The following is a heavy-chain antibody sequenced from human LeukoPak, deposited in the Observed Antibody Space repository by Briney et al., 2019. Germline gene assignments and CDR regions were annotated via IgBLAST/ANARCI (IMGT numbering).Heavy chain of an antibody. J-gene: IGHJ4*02. CDR1: GGSISSGGYS. V-gene: IGHV4-30-2*05. Sequence: SQTLSLTCAVSGGSISSGGYSWSWIRQPPGKGLEWIGYIYHSGSTYYNPSLKSRVTISVDTSKNQFSLKLSPVTAADTAVYYCASFLVRSTRFDYWGQGTLVTVSS. CDR3: ASFLVRSTRFDY. CDR2: IYHSGST. D-gene: IGHD2-2*01.